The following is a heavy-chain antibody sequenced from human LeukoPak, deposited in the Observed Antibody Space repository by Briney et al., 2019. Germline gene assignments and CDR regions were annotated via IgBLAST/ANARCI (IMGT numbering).Heavy chain of an antibody. Sequence: PGRSLRLSCAGSGFTFGGYGMHWFRQTPGKGLEWVAVIAYDGSRAFYADSVKGRFTISRDNSKNTMSVQMDDLRAEDTAVYYCTRYNNDHLDYWGQGTLVTVS. D-gene: IGHD1-14*01. CDR1: GFTFGGYG. V-gene: IGHV3-33*01. J-gene: IGHJ4*01. CDR2: IAYDGSRA. CDR3: TRYNNDHLDY.